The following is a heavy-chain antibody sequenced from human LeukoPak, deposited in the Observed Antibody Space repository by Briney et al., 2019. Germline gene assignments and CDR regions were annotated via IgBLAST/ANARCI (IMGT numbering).Heavy chain of an antibody. CDR1: GVSISSYY. Sequence: SETLSLTCTVSGVSISSYYWSWIRQPPGKGLEWIGYIYYSGSTNYNPSLKSRVTISVDTSKNQFSLKLSSVTAADTAVYYCARQEIVVVPIFDYWGQGTLVTVSS. CDR3: ARQEIVVVPIFDY. D-gene: IGHD3-22*01. CDR2: IYYSGST. V-gene: IGHV4-59*01. J-gene: IGHJ4*02.